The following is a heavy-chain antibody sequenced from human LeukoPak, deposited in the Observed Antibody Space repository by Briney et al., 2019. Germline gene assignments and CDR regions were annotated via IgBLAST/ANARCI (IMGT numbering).Heavy chain of an antibody. Sequence: GESLQISCKASGYSFTTYWIGWVRQMPGKGLEWMGIIFPGDSDTTYSPSFQGQVTISADKSISTAYLQWSSLKASDTAMYYCARRRGYTYGYIDYWGQGTLVTVSS. CDR1: GYSFTTYW. D-gene: IGHD5-18*01. V-gene: IGHV5-51*01. CDR2: IFPGDSDT. J-gene: IGHJ4*02. CDR3: ARRRGYTYGYIDY.